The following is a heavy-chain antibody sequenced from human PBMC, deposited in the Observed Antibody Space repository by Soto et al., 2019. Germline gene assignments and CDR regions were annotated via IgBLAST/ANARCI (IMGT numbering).Heavy chain of an antibody. CDR3: ARHVAVTRTRGFDS. V-gene: IGHV4-4*02. D-gene: IGHD2-21*02. Sequence: QVQLQESGAGLVKPSGTLSLTCAVSGGSISDNWWSWVRQPPGKGLEWIGEVNHSGTTYYNPSLKSRASISLDKSARQISLTLNSVTAAYTAFYYCARHVAVTRTRGFDSWGQGTLVNVSS. J-gene: IGHJ4*02. CDR2: VNHSGTT. CDR1: GGSISDNW.